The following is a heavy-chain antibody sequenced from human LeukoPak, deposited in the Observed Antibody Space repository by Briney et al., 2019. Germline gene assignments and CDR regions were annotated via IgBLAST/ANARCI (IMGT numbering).Heavy chain of an antibody. D-gene: IGHD2-2*01. J-gene: IGHJ4*02. Sequence: ASVTVSFKASGYTFTSYGISWVRQAPGQGREGMGWISAYNGNTNYAQKLQGRVTMTTDTSTSTAYMELRSLRSDDTAVYYCARVQLDFSYDYWGQGTLGTVSS. V-gene: IGHV1-18*01. CDR1: GYTFTSYG. CDR2: ISAYNGNT. CDR3: ARVQLDFSYDY.